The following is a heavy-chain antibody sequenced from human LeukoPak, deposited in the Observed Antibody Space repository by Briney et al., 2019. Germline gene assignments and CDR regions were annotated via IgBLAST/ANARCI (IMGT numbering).Heavy chain of an antibody. CDR1: GFTFSSYG. V-gene: IGHV3-30*02. D-gene: IGHD2-2*01. J-gene: IGHJ4*02. CDR3: AKGYCSSTSCPGGY. CDR2: IRYDGSNK. Sequence: GGSLRLSCAASGFTFSSYGMHWVRQAPGKGLEWVAFIRYDGSNKYYADSVKGRFTISRDNSKNTLYLQMNSLRAEDTAVYYCAKGYCSSTSCPGGYWGQGTLVTVSS.